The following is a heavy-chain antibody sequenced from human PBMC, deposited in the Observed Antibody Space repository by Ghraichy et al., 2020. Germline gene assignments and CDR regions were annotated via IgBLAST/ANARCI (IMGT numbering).Heavy chain of an antibody. V-gene: IGHV4-59*01. Sequence: ETLSLTCTVSGGSISSYYWSWIRQPPGKGLEWIGYIYYSGSTNYNPSLKSRVTISVDTSKNQFSLKLSSVTAADTAVYYCARYRNDYGDFYFDYWGQGTLVTVSS. J-gene: IGHJ4*02. CDR1: GGSISSYY. CDR3: ARYRNDYGDFYFDY. D-gene: IGHD4-17*01. CDR2: IYYSGST.